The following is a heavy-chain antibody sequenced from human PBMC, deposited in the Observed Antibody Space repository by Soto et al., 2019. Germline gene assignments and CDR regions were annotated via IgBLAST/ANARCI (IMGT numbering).Heavy chain of an antibody. CDR3: ARDFDSSGNYSAGGDFDL. D-gene: IGHD3-22*01. Sequence: SVEVSFKASWYTFTIYLMILVQHSPLQGLELMGWISAYKGNTHYTQNLQGRVTVTTDTSTSTAHMELRSLRSDDTAVYYSARDFDSSGNYSAGGDFDLCGKGKLVNV. CDR1: WYTFTIYL. CDR2: ISAYKGNT. V-gene: IGHV1-18*04. J-gene: IGHJ3*01.